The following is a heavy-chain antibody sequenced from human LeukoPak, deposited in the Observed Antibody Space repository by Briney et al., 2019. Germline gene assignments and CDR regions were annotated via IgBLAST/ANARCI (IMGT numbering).Heavy chain of an antibody. J-gene: IGHJ4*02. D-gene: IGHD1-26*01. V-gene: IGHV3-7*02. CDR2: IKEDGSDK. Sequence: GGSLRLSCAASGFSFRSFWMSWVRQAPGKGLEWVASIKEDGSDKYYVESVKGRFTISRENARNSLYLQMNSLRVEDTAVYYCGRALGSPLDYWGQGTLVTVSS. CDR3: GRALGSPLDY. CDR1: GFSFRSFW.